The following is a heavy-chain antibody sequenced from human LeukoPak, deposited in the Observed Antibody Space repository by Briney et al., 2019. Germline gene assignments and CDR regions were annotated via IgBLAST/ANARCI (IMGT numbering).Heavy chain of an antibody. CDR3: WAASVTRMSDP. V-gene: IGHV1-2*02. CDR2: INPYSGAS. D-gene: IGHD6-25*01. Sequence: GASVKVSCKPCVYDFSDLYLLWVRQAPGQALEWMGWINPYSGASIYAQKFQGRVTMETSSSTVYMHLSRVRYDDTHVSYCWAASVTRMSDPWGQGTLFTVSS. J-gene: IGHJ5*02. CDR1: VYDFSDLY.